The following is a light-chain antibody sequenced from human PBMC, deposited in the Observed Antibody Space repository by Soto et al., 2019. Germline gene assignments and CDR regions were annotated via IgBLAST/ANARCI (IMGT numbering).Light chain of an antibody. CDR1: SSDVGGYNY. CDR3: SSYTTSNTRQIV. Sequence: QSVLTQPASLSGFPGQSITISCTGTSSDVGGYNYVSWYQHHPGKAPKLMIYDVSNRPSVVSNRFSGSKSGNTASLTISGLQPEDEADYYCSSYTTSNTRQIVLGTGTKVTV. CDR2: DVS. V-gene: IGLV2-14*03. J-gene: IGLJ1*01.